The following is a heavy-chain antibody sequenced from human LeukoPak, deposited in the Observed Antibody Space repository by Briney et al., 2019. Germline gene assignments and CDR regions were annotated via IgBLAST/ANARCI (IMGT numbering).Heavy chain of an antibody. CDR2: IRYDGSNK. J-gene: IGHJ4*02. CDR3: AKGIYYYDSSGYNDY. V-gene: IGHV3-30*02. Sequence: GGSLRLSCAASGFTFSNAWMSWVRQAPGKGLEWVAFIRYDGSNKYYADSVKGRFTISRDNSKNTLYLQMNSLRAEDTAVYYCAKGIYYYDSSGYNDYWGQGTLVTVSS. D-gene: IGHD3-22*01. CDR1: GFTFSNAW.